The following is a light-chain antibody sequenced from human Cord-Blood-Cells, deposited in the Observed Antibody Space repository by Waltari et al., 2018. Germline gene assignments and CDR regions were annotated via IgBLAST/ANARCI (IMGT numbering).Light chain of an antibody. J-gene: IGLJ1*01. Sequence: QSALTQPASVSGSPGPSITISCTGTSSDVGGYYYLPWYQQHPGKAPKLMIYDVSKRPSGVSNRFSGSKSGNTASLTISGLQAEDEADYYCSSYTSSSTYVFGTGTKVTVL. CDR3: SSYTSSSTYV. CDR1: SSDVGGYYY. CDR2: DVS. V-gene: IGLV2-14*01.